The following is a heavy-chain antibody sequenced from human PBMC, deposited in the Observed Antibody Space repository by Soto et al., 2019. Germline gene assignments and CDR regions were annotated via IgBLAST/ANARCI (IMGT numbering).Heavy chain of an antibody. CDR2: IYHSGSA. CDR3: ARGGGYSFGSPFDY. Sequence: SETLSLTCTVSGDSISSYYWSWIRQPPGKGLEWIGYIYHSGSAMYNPSLKSRVSMSIDTSNSQFSLKLSSVTAADTAIYFCARGGGYSFGSPFDYWGRGTLVTVSS. J-gene: IGHJ4*02. CDR1: GDSISSYY. D-gene: IGHD5-18*01. V-gene: IGHV4-59*01.